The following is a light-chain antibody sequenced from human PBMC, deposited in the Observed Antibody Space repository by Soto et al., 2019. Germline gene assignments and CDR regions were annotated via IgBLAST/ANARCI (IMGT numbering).Light chain of an antibody. J-gene: IGKJ2*01. CDR3: QQYNNWPPMYT. CDR2: AAS. Sequence: AIQMTQSPSSLSASVGDRVTITCRASQDIRNDLGWYQQKPGKTPKLLIFAASSLQSGVPSRFSGSGSGTDFTLTISSLQPEDFATYYCQQYNNWPPMYTFGQGTKLEIK. V-gene: IGKV1-6*01. CDR1: QDIRND.